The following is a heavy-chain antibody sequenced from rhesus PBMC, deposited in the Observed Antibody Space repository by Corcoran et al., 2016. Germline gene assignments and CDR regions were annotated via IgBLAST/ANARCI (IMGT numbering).Heavy chain of an antibody. Sequence: QVQLQESGPGLVTPSETLSLTCAVSGGSISSSNWWSWISQPPGNGLEWIGYISGSRCSTHYNPSLKSLVTISTDTSKNQFSLKRSSVTAADTAVYYGARDACVLQYLDWLLPFDYWGQGVLVTVSS. CDR2: ISGSRCST. CDR3: ARDACVLQYLDWLLPFDY. CDR1: GGSISSSNW. J-gene: IGHJ4*01. D-gene: IGHD3-3*01. V-gene: IGHV4-65*01.